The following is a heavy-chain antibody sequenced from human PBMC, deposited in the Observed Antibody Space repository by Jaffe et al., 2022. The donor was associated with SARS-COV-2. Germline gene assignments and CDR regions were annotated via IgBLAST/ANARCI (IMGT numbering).Heavy chain of an antibody. V-gene: IGHV4-4*07. CDR2: IYTSGST. D-gene: IGHD2-2*02. CDR1: GGSISSYY. J-gene: IGHJ5*02. Sequence: QVQLQESGPGLVKPSETLSLTCTVSGGSISSYYWSWIRQPAGKGLEWIGRIYTSGSTNYNPSLKSRVTMSVDTSKNQFSLKLSSVTAADTAVYYCARDLGCSSTSCYTTEDWFDPWGQGTLVTVSS. CDR3: ARDLGCSSTSCYTTEDWFDP.